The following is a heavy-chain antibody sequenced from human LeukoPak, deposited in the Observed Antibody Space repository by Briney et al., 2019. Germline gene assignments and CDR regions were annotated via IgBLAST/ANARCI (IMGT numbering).Heavy chain of an antibody. CDR3: ARVFFGLGGSGGFRY. J-gene: IGHJ4*02. CDR1: GYTFTSYG. V-gene: IGHV1-18*01. CDR2: ISAYNGNT. Sequence: EASVKVSCKASGYTFTSYGISWVRQAPGQGLEWMGWISAYNGNTNYAQKLQGRVTMTTDTSTSTAYMELRSLRSDDTAVYYCARVFFGLGGSGGFRYWGQGTLVTVSS. D-gene: IGHD3-10*01.